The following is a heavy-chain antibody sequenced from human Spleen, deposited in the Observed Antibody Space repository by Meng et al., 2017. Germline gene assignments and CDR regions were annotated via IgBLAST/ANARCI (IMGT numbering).Heavy chain of an antibody. CDR3: ARGPTTMAHDFDY. CDR1: GGSFSDYY. Sequence: QGQLKAGGAGLLKPSETLSLTCVVSGGSFSDYYWSWIRQPPGKGLEWIGEINHSGSTNYNPSLESRATISVDTSQNNLSLKLSSVTAADSAVYYCARGPTTMAHDFDYWGQGTLVTSPQ. V-gene: IGHV4-34*01. CDR2: INHSGST. J-gene: IGHJ4*02. D-gene: IGHD4-11*01.